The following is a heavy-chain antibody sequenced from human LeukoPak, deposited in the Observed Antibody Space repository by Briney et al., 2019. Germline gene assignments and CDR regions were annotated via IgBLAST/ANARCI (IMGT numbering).Heavy chain of an antibody. D-gene: IGHD2-2*01. J-gene: IGHJ4*02. CDR2: MNPNSGNT. CDR3: ARGVRRCGSSTSCYIYYFDY. V-gene: IGHV1-8*01. Sequence: ASVKVSCKASGYTFTSYDINWVRQATGQGLEWMGWMNPNSGNTGYAQKFQGRVTMTRNTSISTAYMELSSLRSEDTAVCYCARGVRRCGSSTSCYIYYFDYWGQGTLVTVSS. CDR1: GYTFTSYD.